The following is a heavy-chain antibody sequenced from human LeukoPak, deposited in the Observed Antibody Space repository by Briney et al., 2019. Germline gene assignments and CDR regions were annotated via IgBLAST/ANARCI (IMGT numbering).Heavy chain of an antibody. J-gene: IGHJ3*02. D-gene: IGHD3-3*01. CDR2: IYTSGST. V-gene: IGHV4-61*02. CDR3: ARGPRRITIFGVPADDAFDI. CDR1: GGSISSGSYY. Sequence: SETLSLTCTVSGGSISSGSYYWSWIRQPAGKGLEWIGRIYTSGSTYYNPSLKSRVTISVDTSKNQFSLKLSSVTAADTAVYYCARGPRRITIFGVPADDAFDIWGQGTMVTVSS.